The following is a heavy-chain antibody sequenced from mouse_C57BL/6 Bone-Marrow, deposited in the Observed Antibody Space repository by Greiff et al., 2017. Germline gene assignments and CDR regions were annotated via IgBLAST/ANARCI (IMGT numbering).Heavy chain of an antibody. CDR1: GYTFTSYD. J-gene: IGHJ1*03. CDR3: ARLEFDGSSGDWYFDV. D-gene: IGHD1-1*01. V-gene: IGHV1-85*01. Sequence: QVQLQQSGPELVKPGASVKLSCKASGYTFTSYDINWVKQRPGQGLEWIGWIYPRDGSTKYNEKFKGKATLTVDTSSSTAYMELLSLTSEDSAAYCCARLEFDGSSGDWYFDVWGTGTTVTVSS. CDR2: IYPRDGST.